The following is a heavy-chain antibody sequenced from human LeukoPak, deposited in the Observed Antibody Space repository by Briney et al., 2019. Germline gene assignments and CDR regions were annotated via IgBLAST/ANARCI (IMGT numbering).Heavy chain of an antibody. CDR2: IYYSESA. CDR3: VRERTEGYYDNSGSFDY. V-gene: IGHV4-39*07. Sequence: SETLSLTCTISGDSIISHSDYWGWIRQPPGKGLEWLGSIYYSESAYYNVSLMSRVVLSVDTSKNQFSLKLTSVTAADTAMYFCVRERTEGYYDNSGSFDYWGQGILVTVSS. D-gene: IGHD3-22*01. CDR1: GDSIISHSDY. J-gene: IGHJ4*02.